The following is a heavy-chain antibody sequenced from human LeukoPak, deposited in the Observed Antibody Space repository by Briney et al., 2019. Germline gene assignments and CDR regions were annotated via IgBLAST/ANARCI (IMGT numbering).Heavy chain of an antibody. J-gene: IGHJ3*02. CDR1: GYTFAKFY. Sequence: VASVKVSCKPSGYTFAKFYIHWVRQAPGQGLEWMGIINPSGGTTSYAQKFQGRVSMTRDTSTSTVYMELSSLRSEDTAVYYCARDNRGERTPGWGYGGFDIWGQGTMVSVSS. D-gene: IGHD3-16*01. V-gene: IGHV1-46*01. CDR3: ARDNRGERTPGWGYGGFDI. CDR2: INPSGGTT.